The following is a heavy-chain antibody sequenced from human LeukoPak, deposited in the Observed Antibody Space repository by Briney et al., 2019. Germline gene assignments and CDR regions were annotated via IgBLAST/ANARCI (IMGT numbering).Heavy chain of an antibody. V-gene: IGHV1-2*02. Sequence: ASVKVSCKASGYTFTGYYMHWVRQAPGQGLEWMGWINPNSGGTNYAQKFQGRVTMTRDTSISTAYMELSRLRSDDTAVYYCARDHVHRLLWFGETQTNWFDPWGQGTLVTVSS. J-gene: IGHJ5*02. CDR1: GYTFTGYY. CDR2: INPNSGGT. D-gene: IGHD3-10*01. CDR3: ARDHVHRLLWFGETQTNWFDP.